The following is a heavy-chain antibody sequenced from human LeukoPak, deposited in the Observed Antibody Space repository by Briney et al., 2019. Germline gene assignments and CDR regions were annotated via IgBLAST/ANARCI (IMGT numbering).Heavy chain of an antibody. Sequence: SETLSLTCAVSGASINDFYWTWIRQPPGKGLEWIGYVYYGGSTNYNPSLKSRVSMSVDTSKNQFSLKLSSVTAADTAVYYCARGGYSRIDYWGQGTLITVSS. V-gene: IGHV4-59*12. CDR1: GASINDFY. J-gene: IGHJ4*02. CDR2: VYYGGST. CDR3: ARGGYSRIDY. D-gene: IGHD5-18*01.